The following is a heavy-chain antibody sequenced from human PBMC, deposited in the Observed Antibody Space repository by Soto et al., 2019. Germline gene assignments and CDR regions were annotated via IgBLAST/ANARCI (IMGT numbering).Heavy chain of an antibody. D-gene: IGHD2-15*01. CDR3: AVGINWLDP. CDR2: INHSGST. Sequence: PSETLSLTCTVSGGSISSGDYYWSWIRQPPGKGLEWIGEINHSGSTNYNPSLKSRVTISVDTSKNQFSLKLSSVTAADTAIYYCAVGINWLDPWGQGTLVTVSS. V-gene: IGHV4-30-4*01. J-gene: IGHJ5*02. CDR1: GGSISSGDYY.